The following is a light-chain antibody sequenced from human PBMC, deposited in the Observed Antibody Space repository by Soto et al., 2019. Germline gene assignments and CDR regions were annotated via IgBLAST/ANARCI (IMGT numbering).Light chain of an antibody. J-gene: IGKJ5*01. CDR1: QSISSY. CDR3: QQSDSTPIT. V-gene: IGKV1-39*01. CDR2: AAS. Sequence: DIQMTQSPSSLSASVGDRVTITCRASQSISSYLNWYQQKPGKAPKLLIYAASSLQSGVASRFSGSGYGTDFTLTISSLQPEDFATYYCQQSDSTPITFGQGTRLEIK.